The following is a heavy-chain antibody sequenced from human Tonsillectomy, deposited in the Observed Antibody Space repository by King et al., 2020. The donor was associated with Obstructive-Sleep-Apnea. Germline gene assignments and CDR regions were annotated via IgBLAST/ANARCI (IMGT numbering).Heavy chain of an antibody. V-gene: IGHV1-46*01. CDR3: ARDPGSSGFDI. J-gene: IGHJ3*02. CDR2: ISPSDSSI. CDR1: GYTFTSSY. D-gene: IGHD2-2*01. Sequence: QLVQSGAEVKKPGVSVMVSCKASGYTFTSSYIHWVRQAPGQGLEWMGIISPSDSSIIYAQNFQGRVTMTSDTSTSTVYMELSSLRPEETAVYYCARDPGSSGFDIWGPGTMVTVSS.